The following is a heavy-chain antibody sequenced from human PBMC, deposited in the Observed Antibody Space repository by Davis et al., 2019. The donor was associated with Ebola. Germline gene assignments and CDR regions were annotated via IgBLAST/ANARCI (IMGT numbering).Heavy chain of an antibody. CDR3: ARDLSSSGPAPRNWFDP. CDR1: GYTFTSYG. CDR2: ISAYNGNT. D-gene: IGHD2/OR15-2a*01. Sequence: ASVKVSCKASGYTFTSYGISWVRQAPGQGLEWMGWISAYNGNTNYAQKLQGRVTMTTDTSTSTAYMELRSLRSDDTAVYYCARDLSSSGPAPRNWFDPWGQGTLVTVSS. V-gene: IGHV1-18*01. J-gene: IGHJ5*02.